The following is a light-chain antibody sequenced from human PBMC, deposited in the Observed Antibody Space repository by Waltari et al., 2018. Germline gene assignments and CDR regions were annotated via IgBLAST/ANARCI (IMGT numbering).Light chain of an antibody. CDR1: QNLLHSNGYNY. J-gene: IGKJ1*01. Sequence: IVMTKTQLSLTVKHGKTTSITCRTSQNLLHSNGYNYLDWYLQKPGQYQQLLIYLGSNRASGVPDRFSGSGSGTDFTLKISRVEAEDVGVYYCMQALQTPLTFGQGTKVEIK. V-gene: IGKV2-28*01. CDR2: LGS. CDR3: MQALQTPLT.